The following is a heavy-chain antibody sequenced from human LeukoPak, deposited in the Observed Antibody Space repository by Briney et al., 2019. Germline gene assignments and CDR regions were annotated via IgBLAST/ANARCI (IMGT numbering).Heavy chain of an antibody. J-gene: IGHJ4*02. Sequence: GGSLRLSCAASGFTFSSYSMNWVRQAPGKGLEWVSSISSSSSYIYYADSVKGRFTISRDNAKNSLYLQMNSLRAEDTAVYYCARGVLTSSSYDYWGQGTLDTVSS. D-gene: IGHD6-13*01. CDR2: ISSSSSYI. CDR3: ARGVLTSSSYDY. CDR1: GFTFSSYS. V-gene: IGHV3-21*01.